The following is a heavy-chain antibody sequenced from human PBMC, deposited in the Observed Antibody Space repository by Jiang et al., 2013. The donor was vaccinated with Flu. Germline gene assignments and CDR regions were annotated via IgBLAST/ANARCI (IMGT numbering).Heavy chain of an antibody. V-gene: IGHV3-9*01. CDR2: ISWNSGII. CDR3: VKDRSVGFYYMDV. J-gene: IGHJ6*03. D-gene: IGHD4-23*01. Sequence: QLLESGGTLVQPGRSLRLSCAASGFTYDDFAMHWVRQAPGKGLEWVSGISWNSGIIRYADSVKGRFIISRDNAKNTLYLQMNSLRAEDTALYSCVKDRSVGFYYMDVWGKGTMVIVS. CDR1: GFTYDDFA.